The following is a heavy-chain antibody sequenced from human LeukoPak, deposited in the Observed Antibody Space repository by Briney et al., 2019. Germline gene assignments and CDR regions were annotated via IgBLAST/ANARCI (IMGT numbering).Heavy chain of an antibody. CDR2: ISGSGGST. V-gene: IGHV3-23*01. CDR1: GITLSNYG. D-gene: IGHD3-22*01. Sequence: GGSLTLSCAVSGITLSNYGMSWVRQALGKGLEWVAGISGSGGSTNYADSVKGRFTISRDNPKNTLFLQMNSLRAEDTAVYFCAKRGVVIRVILVGFHKEAYYFDSWGQGALVTVSS. CDR3: AKRGVVIRVILVGFHKEAYYFDS. J-gene: IGHJ4*02.